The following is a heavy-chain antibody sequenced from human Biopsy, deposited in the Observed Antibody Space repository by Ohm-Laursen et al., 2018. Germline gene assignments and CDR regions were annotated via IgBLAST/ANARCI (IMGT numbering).Heavy chain of an antibody. D-gene: IGHD4-23*01. V-gene: IGHV4-59*01. Sequence: SETLSLTCTVSGGSMIHYYWNWIRQSPGKGLEWIAYIYSSGITNYNPSLKSRLTISIDTSKNQFSLKLNSMTTADTAVYYCARGQDYGGNKAFDIWG. CDR2: IYSSGIT. CDR3: ARGQDYGGNKAFDI. CDR1: GGSMIHYY. J-gene: IGHJ3*02.